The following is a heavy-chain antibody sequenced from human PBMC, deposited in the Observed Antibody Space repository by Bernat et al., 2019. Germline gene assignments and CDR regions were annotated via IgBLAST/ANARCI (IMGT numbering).Heavy chain of an antibody. CDR3: ARAPTDFDWLSMGGPIEYYFDY. J-gene: IGHJ4*02. CDR2: ISYDGSNK. Sequence: QVQLVESGGGVVQPGRSLRLSCAASGFTFSSYAMHWVRQAPGKGLEWVAVISYDGSNKYYADSVKGRFTISRDNAKNSLYLQMNSLRAEDTAVYYCARAPTDFDWLSMGGPIEYYFDYWGQGTLVTVSS. D-gene: IGHD3-9*01. CDR1: GFTFSSYA. V-gene: IGHV3-30-3*01.